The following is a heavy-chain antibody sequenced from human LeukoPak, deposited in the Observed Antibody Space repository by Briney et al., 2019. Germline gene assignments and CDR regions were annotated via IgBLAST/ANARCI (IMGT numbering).Heavy chain of an antibody. CDR3: AKDVGTSGNYSPSDY. V-gene: IGHV3-23*01. J-gene: IGHJ4*02. D-gene: IGHD3-10*01. CDR1: GFTFRHHA. CDR2: ISFSGEST. Sequence: GGSLRLSCAASGFTFRHHAMNGVRQAPGKGLEWVSAISFSGESTYYADSVKGRFTITRDNTKNTLYLQKDSLRAEDTAVYYCAKDVGTSGNYSPSDYWGQGTLVTVSS.